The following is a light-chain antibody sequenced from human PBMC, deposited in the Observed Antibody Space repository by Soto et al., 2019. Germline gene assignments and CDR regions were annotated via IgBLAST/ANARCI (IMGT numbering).Light chain of an antibody. V-gene: IGLV4-69*01. CDR2: LNSDGSH. CDR3: QTWGTGIHVV. CDR1: SGVSSYA. J-gene: IGLJ2*01. Sequence: QPVLTQSPSASASLGASVKLTCTLSSGVSSYAIAWHQQQPEKGPRYLMKLNSDGSHSKGDGIPDRFSGSSSGAERYLTISSLQSEDEADYYCQTWGTGIHVVFGGGTKLTDL.